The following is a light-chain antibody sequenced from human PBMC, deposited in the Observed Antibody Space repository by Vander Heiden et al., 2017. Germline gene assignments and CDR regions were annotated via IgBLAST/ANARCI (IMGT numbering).Light chain of an antibody. CDR1: QSISSW. V-gene: IGKV1-5*03. CDR2: KAS. Sequence: DSQMIQSPSTLSASVGDRVTITCRASQSISSWLAWYQQKPGKAPKILICKASTLESGVPSRFSGSGSGTEFTLTISSLQPDDFATYYCQQYSTSPLTFGGGTKVEIK. CDR3: QQYSTSPLT. J-gene: IGKJ4*01.